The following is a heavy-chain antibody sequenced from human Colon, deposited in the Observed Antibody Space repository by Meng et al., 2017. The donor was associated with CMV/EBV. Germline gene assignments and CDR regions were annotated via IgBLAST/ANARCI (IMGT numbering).Heavy chain of an antibody. V-gene: IGHV3-20*01. CDR3: ARDLDVKGLEWFSAYGMDV. CDR2: INWNGGST. D-gene: IGHD3-3*01. J-gene: IGHJ6*02. CDR1: GFTFDDYG. Sequence: GESLKISCAASGFTFDDYGMSWVRQAPGQGLEWVSGINWNGGSTGYADSVKGRFTISRDNAKNSLYLQMNSLRAEDTALYHYARDLDVKGLEWFSAYGMDVWDQGATVTVSS.